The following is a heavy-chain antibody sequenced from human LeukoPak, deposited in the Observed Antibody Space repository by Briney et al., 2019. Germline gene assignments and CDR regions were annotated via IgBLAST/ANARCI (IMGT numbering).Heavy chain of an antibody. V-gene: IGHV4-39*01. CDR1: GGSISSSSYY. J-gene: IGHJ4*02. D-gene: IGHD3-22*01. Sequence: SETLSLTCTVSGGSISSSSYYWGWIRQPPGKGLEWIGSIYYSGSTYYNPSLKSRVTISVDTSKNQFSLKLSSVTAADTAVYYCARLRYYYDSSGLYYFDYWGQGTLVTVSS. CDR2: IYYSGST. CDR3: ARLRYYYDSSGLYYFDY.